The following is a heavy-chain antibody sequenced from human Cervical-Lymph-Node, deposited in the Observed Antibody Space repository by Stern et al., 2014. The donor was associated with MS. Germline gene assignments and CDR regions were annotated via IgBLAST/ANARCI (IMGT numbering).Heavy chain of an antibody. CDR2: IYPGDCDT. CDR3: ARSTGFYDSAVYYAYDSFDY. D-gene: IGHD3-16*01. CDR1: GYSFPSYW. J-gene: IGHJ4*02. V-gene: IGHV5-51*01. Sequence: QLVQSGAEVKKPGASLKVSCKGSGYSFPSYWIGWVRQPPGQGLEWMGLIYPGDCDTRYDPTFQGQVTISADKSTTTAYLPLSSVLAADTAMYYGARSTGFYDSAVYYAYDSFDYWGQGTMVTVSS.